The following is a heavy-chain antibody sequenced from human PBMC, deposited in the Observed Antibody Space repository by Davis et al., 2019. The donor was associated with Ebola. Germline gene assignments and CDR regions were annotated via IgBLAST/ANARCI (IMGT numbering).Heavy chain of an antibody. CDR3: ARLDGYSFGFAYYSYSYMDV. CDR1: GYDFTTYW. D-gene: IGHD5-18*01. J-gene: IGHJ6*03. CDR2: IYPGDSDI. Sequence: GESLKISCEASGYDFTTYWIGWVRQMPGKGLEWVGIIYPGDSDIRYSPSFQGQVTISADKSISTAYLQWSSLKASDTAMYYCARLDGYSFGFAYYSYSYMDVWGTGTTVTVSS. V-gene: IGHV5-51*01.